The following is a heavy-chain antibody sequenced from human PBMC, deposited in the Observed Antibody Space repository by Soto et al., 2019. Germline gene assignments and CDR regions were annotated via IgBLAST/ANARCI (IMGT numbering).Heavy chain of an antibody. V-gene: IGHV4-61*01. CDR1: GGSFKSGSYH. J-gene: IGHJ4*02. CDR3: ARYRREAVAGYTLDN. D-gene: IGHD6-13*01. Sequence: SETLSLTCTVSGGSFKSGSYHWSWVRQPHGKGLEWNGYVYHTGRTNYNPSLKSRVTISEDTSKSQFSLKVNSMTAADTAVYYCARYRREAVAGYTLDNWGQGILVTVSS. CDR2: VYHTGRT.